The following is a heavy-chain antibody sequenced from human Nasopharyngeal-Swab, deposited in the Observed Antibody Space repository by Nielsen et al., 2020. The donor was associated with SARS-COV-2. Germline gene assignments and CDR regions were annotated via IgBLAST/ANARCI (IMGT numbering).Heavy chain of an antibody. D-gene: IGHD1-26*01. V-gene: IGHV3-48*02. J-gene: IGHJ4*02. Sequence: VRQAPGKGLEWVSYISSSSSSTIYYADSVKGRFTISRDNAKNSLYLQMNSLRDEDTAVYYCATSPGSYLAYWGQGTLVTVSS. CDR2: ISSSSSSTI. CDR3: ATSPGSYLAY.